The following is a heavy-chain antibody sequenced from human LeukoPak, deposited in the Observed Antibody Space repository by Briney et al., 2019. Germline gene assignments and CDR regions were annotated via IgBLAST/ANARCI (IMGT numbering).Heavy chain of an antibody. V-gene: IGHV4-39*01. CDR1: GGSISSSSYY. CDR3: AVSSWSAVYYFDY. Sequence: SETLSLTCTVSGGSISSSSYYWGWIRQPPGKGLEWIGSIYYTGSTYFNPSLRSRVTISVDTSKNQFSLKLSSVTAADTAVYYCAVSSWSAVYYFDYWGQGTLVTVSS. J-gene: IGHJ4*02. CDR2: IYYTGST.